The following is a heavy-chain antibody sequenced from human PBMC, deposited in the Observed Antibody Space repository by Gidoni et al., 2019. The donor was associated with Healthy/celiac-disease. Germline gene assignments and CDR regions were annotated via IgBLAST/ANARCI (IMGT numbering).Heavy chain of an antibody. D-gene: IGHD1-26*01. Sequence: QVQLVQSGAEVKKPGASVKVSCKASGYTFSSYYMHWVRQAPGQGLEWMGLINPSGGSTSYAQKFQGRVTMTRDTSTSTVYMELSSLRSEDTAVYYCARGRIVGYYYYGMDVWGQGTTVTVSS. CDR3: ARGRIVGYYYYGMDV. J-gene: IGHJ6*02. V-gene: IGHV1-46*01. CDR2: INPSGGST. CDR1: GYTFSSYY.